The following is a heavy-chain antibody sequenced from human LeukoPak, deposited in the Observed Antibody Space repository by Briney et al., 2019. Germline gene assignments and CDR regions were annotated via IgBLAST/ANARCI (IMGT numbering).Heavy chain of an antibody. D-gene: IGHD6-19*01. J-gene: IGHJ4*02. V-gene: IGHV1-69*06. CDR2: IIPIFGTA. CDR3: ARGGYSSGWYGALYY. CDR1: GGTFSSYA. Sequence: SVKVSCKASGGTFSSYAISWVRQAPGQGLEWMGGIIPIFGTANYAQKFQGRVTITADKSTSTAYMELSSQRSEDTAVYYCARGGYSSGWYGALYYWGQGTLVTVSS.